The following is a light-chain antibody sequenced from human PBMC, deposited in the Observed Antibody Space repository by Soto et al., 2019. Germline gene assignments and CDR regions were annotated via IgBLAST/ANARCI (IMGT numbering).Light chain of an antibody. V-gene: IGKV1-5*01. CDR3: QQYNSYPLT. CDR1: QSISSW. Sequence: DIQMTQSPSTLSASVGDRVTITCRASQSISSWLAWYQQKPGKAPKLLIYDASTLESGVPSRFSGSGSGTEFTLTISSLQPDDFATYYCQQYNSYPLTFGQGTKVEIK. J-gene: IGKJ1*01. CDR2: DAS.